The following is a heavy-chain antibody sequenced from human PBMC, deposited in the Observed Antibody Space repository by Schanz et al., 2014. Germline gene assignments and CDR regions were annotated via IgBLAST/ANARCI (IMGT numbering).Heavy chain of an antibody. CDR1: GGSIRRYY. CDR3: ARGWEVKGFDY. V-gene: IGHV4-59*08. CDR2: MYNIGIT. Sequence: QVQLQESGPGLVQPSETLSLTCTVSGGSIRRYYWSWIRQPPGKGLEWIASMYNIGITYYNPSLKCRVHISVDTPKNQFPLGLSSVTAADTAVYYCARGWEVKGFDYWGQGTLITVSS. D-gene: IGHD1-26*01. J-gene: IGHJ4*02.